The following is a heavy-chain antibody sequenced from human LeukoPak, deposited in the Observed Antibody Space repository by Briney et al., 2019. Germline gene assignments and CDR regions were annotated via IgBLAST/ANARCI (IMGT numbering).Heavy chain of an antibody. V-gene: IGHV1-69*06. Sequence: SVKVSCKASGGTFSSYAISWVRQAPGQGLEWMGGIIPIFGTANYAQKFQGRVTITADKSTSTAYMELSSLRSEDTAVYYCARGGLRSGSSSHYYYYYYMDVWGKGTTVTVSS. CDR3: ARGGLRSGSSSHYYYYYYMDV. J-gene: IGHJ6*03. CDR1: GGTFSSYA. CDR2: IIPIFGTA. D-gene: IGHD3-10*01.